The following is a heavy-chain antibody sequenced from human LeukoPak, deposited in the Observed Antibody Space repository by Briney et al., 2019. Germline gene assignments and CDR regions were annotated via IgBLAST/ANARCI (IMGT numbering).Heavy chain of an antibody. CDR2: ISNDAYNK. J-gene: IGHJ4*02. V-gene: IGHV3-30*02. CDR1: GFTFSRYG. D-gene: IGHD1-1*01. Sequence: GGSLRLSCVGSGFTFSRYGMHWVRQAPGKGLEWVAFISNDAYNKYFVDSVKGRLTISRDNSKNTLYLQINSMRAEDTAVFYCAKDDEGENPWNLVHWGQGTLVSVSS. CDR3: AKDDEGENPWNLVH.